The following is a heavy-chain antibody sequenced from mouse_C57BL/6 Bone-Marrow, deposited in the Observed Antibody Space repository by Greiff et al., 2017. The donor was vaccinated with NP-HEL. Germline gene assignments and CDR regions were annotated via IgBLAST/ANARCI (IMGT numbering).Heavy chain of an antibody. V-gene: IGHV1-55*01. J-gene: IGHJ2*01. CDR2: IYPGSGST. CDR3: ARGRLTGTYYFDY. Sequence: QLQQSGAELVKPGASVKMSCKASGYTFTSYWITWVKQRPGQGLEWIGDIYPGSGSTNYNEKFKSKATLTVDTSSSTAYMQLSSLTSEDSAVYYCARGRLTGTYYFDYWGQGTTLTVSS. CDR1: GYTFTSYW. D-gene: IGHD4-1*01.